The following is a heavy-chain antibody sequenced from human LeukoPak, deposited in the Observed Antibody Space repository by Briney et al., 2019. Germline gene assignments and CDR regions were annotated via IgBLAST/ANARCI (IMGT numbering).Heavy chain of an antibody. CDR1: GFTFSSYS. V-gene: IGHV3-21*01. D-gene: IGHD1-26*01. J-gene: IGHJ4*02. Sequence: GGSLRLSCAASGFTFSSYSMNWVRQAPGKGLEWVSSISSSSSYIYYADSVKGRFTISRDNAKNSLYLQMNSLRAEDTAVYCAREWGIVGATWLFDSWGQGTLVTVSS. CDR2: ISSSSSYI. CDR3: AREWGIVGATWLFDS.